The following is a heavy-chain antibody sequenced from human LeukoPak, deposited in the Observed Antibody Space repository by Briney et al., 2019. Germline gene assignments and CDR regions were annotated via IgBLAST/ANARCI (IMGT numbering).Heavy chain of an antibody. V-gene: IGHV1-24*01. J-gene: IGHJ4*02. CDR1: GYTLAQLA. Sequence: GASVTVSCTVSGYTLAQLAIHWVRQAPGKGLEWMGGFDPEDGETVYAQRFQDRVTMTEDTSTDTANMELTSLASEDTAVYYCATQARGYFYYWGQGTLVTVSS. CDR2: FDPEDGET. CDR3: ATQARGYFYY.